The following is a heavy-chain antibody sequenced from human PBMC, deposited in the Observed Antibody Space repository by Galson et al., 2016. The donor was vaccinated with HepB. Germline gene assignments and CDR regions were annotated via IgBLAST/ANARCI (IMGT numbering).Heavy chain of an antibody. Sequence: SETLSLTCAVSAGSINSYYWSWIRQCPVKGLEWIGNIDNSGSTHFNPSLKSRVTISVDTSKNHISLRLSSVTAADTAVYFCARVATYGMDVWGQGTTVTVSS. CDR2: IDNSGST. D-gene: IGHD2-15*01. V-gene: IGHV4-59*12. CDR1: AGSINSYY. CDR3: ARVATYGMDV. J-gene: IGHJ6*02.